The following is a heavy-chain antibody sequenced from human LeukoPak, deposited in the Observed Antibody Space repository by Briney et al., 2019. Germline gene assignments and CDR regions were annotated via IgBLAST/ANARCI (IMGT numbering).Heavy chain of an antibody. V-gene: IGHV3-23*01. D-gene: IGHD3-9*01. CDR2: ISGSGGST. CDR1: GFTFSTYN. J-gene: IGHJ4*02. CDR3: AKGDLTGYCVN. Sequence: GGSLRLSCAASGFTFSTYNMNWVRQAPGKGLEWVSAISGSGGSTYYADSVKGRFTISRDNSKNTLYLQMNSLRAEDTAVYYCAKGDLTGYCVNWGQGTLVTVSS.